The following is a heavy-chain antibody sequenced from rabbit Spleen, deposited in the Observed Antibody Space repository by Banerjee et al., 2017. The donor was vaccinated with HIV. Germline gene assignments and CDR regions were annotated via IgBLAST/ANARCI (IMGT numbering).Heavy chain of an antibody. CDR2: IYAGSSGST. D-gene: IGHD1-1*01. CDR1: GFSFSSSDY. Sequence: QSLEESGGDLVKPEGSLTLTCTASGFSFSSSDYMCWVRQAPGKGLEWIGCIYAGSSGSTYYASWAKGRFTISKTSSTTVTLQVTSLTAADTATYFCARDLTGVIGWNFGWWGPGTLVTVS. V-gene: IGHV1S40*01. J-gene: IGHJ4*01. CDR3: ARDLTGVIGWNFGW.